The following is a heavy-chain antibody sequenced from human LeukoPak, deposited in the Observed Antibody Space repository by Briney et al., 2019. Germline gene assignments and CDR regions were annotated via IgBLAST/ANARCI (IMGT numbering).Heavy chain of an antibody. CDR1: VGTFSSYY. Sequence: GASVTVSCKASVGTFSSYYMHWVRQAPGQGLEWMGWINPNSGGTNYSQKFQGRVTMTRDTSISTAYMELSRLRSDDTAVYYCARDILTGYYESYYYYGMDVWGQGTTVTVSS. CDR2: INPNSGGT. V-gene: IGHV1-2*02. J-gene: IGHJ6*02. CDR3: ARDILTGYYESYYYYGMDV. D-gene: IGHD3-9*01.